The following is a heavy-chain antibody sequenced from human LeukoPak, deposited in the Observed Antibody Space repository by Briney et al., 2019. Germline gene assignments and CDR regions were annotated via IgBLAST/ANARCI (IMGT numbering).Heavy chain of an antibody. D-gene: IGHD1-1*01. CDR3: AKDQLASNFYFDY. J-gene: IGHJ4*02. CDR1: GFTFSSHW. V-gene: IGHV3-7*01. Sequence: GGSLRLSCAGSGFTFSSHWIGWVRQAPGKGLEWVAHINQDGSQKYYVDSVEGRFAISRDNAKNSLYLQMNSLRAEDTAVYYCAKDQLASNFYFDYWGQGTLVTVSS. CDR2: INQDGSQK.